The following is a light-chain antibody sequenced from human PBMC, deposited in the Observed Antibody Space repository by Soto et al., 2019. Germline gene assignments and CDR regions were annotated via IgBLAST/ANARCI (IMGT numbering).Light chain of an antibody. J-gene: IGLJ1*01. CDR2: DVS. CDR3: SSFTSSSTRV. Sequence: QSVLTQSASVSGSPGQSITISCTGTSSDVGAYNYVSWYQQHPGKAPKLIIYDVSNRPSGVSNRFSGSKSGNTASLTIFALQAEDEADYYCSSFTSSSTRVFGTGTKVTVL. CDR1: SSDVGAYNY. V-gene: IGLV2-14*01.